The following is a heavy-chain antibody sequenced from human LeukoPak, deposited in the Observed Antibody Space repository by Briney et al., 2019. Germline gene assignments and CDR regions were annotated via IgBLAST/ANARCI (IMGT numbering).Heavy chain of an antibody. Sequence: PGGSLRLSCAASGFTFSSSAMSWVRQAPGKGLEWVSAISNNGGYTYYADSVKGRFTISRDNSKNTLYLQMNSLRVEDTAVYYCARDPQLLWFGEYFGHFDYWGQGTLVTVSS. D-gene: IGHD3-10*01. J-gene: IGHJ4*02. CDR1: GFTFSSSA. CDR3: ARDPQLLWFGEYFGHFDY. CDR2: ISNNGGYT. V-gene: IGHV3-23*01.